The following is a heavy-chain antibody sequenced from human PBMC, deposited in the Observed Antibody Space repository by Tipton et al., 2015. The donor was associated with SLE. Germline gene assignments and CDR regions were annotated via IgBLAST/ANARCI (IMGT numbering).Heavy chain of an antibody. CDR3: ASQYYNHYGHAFDI. CDR1: GGSISSSNHY. CDR2: IYYSGNT. D-gene: IGHD3-10*01. J-gene: IGHJ3*02. V-gene: IGHV4-39*07. Sequence: SLTCTVSGGSISSSNHYWGWIRQPPGKGLEWIGSIYYSGNTYYSPSLESRVTISVDTSKKQFSLKLTSMTAADTAVYYCASQYYNHYGHAFDIWGQGTLVTVSS.